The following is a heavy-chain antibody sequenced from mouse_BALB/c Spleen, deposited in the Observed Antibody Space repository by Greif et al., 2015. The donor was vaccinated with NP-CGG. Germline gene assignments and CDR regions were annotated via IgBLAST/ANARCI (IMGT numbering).Heavy chain of an antibody. CDR1: GFNIKDYY. Sequence: EVQVVESGAELVRPGALVKLSCKASGFNIKDYYMHWVKQRPEQGLEWIGWIDPENGNTIYDPKFQGKASITADTSSNTAYLQLSSLTSEDTAVYYCALYGNYAMDYWGQGTSVTVSS. D-gene: IGHD2-1*01. J-gene: IGHJ4*01. CDR2: IDPENGNT. CDR3: ALYGNYAMDY. V-gene: IGHV14-1*02.